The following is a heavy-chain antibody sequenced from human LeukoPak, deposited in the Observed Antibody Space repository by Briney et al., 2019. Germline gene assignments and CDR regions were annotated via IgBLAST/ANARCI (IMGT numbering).Heavy chain of an antibody. CDR3: ARVEYSGWNLEY. D-gene: IGHD5-12*01. Sequence: GGSLRLSCAAPGFTFRSYWMSWVRQAPGKGLEWVANINQGGSVQYYMDSVKGRFTISRGDAKNSLYVQMNSLRDEDTAVYYCARVEYSGWNLEYWGQGTLVTVSS. CDR2: INQGGSVQ. CDR1: GFTFRSYW. J-gene: IGHJ4*02. V-gene: IGHV3-7*01.